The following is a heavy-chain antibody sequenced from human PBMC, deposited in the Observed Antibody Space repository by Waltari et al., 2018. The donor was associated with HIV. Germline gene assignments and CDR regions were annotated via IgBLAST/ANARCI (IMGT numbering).Heavy chain of an antibody. V-gene: IGHV1-45*02. Sequence: QMQLVQSGAEVKKTGSSVKGSCKASGYTFTYRHLHWVRQAPGQALEWMGWITPFNGNTNYAQKFQDRVTITRDRSMSTAYMELSSLRSEDTAMYYCASSENGYEVDYWGQGTLVTVSS. D-gene: IGHD3-16*01. CDR1: GYTFTYRH. CDR3: ASSENGYEVDY. J-gene: IGHJ4*02. CDR2: ITPFNGNT.